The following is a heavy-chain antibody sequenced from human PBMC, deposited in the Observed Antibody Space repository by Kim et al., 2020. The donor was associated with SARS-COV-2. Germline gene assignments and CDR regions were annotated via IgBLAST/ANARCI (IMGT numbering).Heavy chain of an antibody. CDR3: AKDPGSGWYSFDY. V-gene: IGHV3-30*18. D-gene: IGHD6-19*01. Sequence: SLRLSCAASGFTFSSYGMHWVRQAPGKGLEWVAVISYDGSNKYYADSVKGRFTISRDNSKNTLYLQMNSLRAEDTAVYYCAKDPGSGWYSFDYWGQGTL. J-gene: IGHJ4*02. CDR1: GFTFSSYG. CDR2: ISYDGSNK.